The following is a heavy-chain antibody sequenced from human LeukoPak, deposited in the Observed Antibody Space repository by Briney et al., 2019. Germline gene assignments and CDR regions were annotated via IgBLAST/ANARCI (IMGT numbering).Heavy chain of an antibody. Sequence: GGSLRLSCAASGFTFSSYEMSWVRQAPGKGLEWVSYISSSSSTIYYADSVKGRFTISRDNAKNSLYLQMNSLRAEDTAVYYCARSIAAAATGDFDYWGQGTLVTVSS. V-gene: IGHV3-48*01. CDR2: ISSSSSTI. CDR1: GFTFSSYE. CDR3: ARSIAAAATGDFDY. D-gene: IGHD6-13*01. J-gene: IGHJ4*02.